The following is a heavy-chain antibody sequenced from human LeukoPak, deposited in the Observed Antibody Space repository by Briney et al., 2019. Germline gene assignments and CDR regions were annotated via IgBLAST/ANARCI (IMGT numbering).Heavy chain of an antibody. CDR3: TTDVLRFLEWPSHGMDV. Sequence: PGGSLRLSCAASGFTFSNAWMSWVRQAPGKGLEWVGRIKSKTDGGTTDYAAPVKGRFTISRDDSKNTLYLQMNSLKTEDTAVYYCTTDVLRFLEWPSHGMDVWGQGTTVTVSS. J-gene: IGHJ6*02. D-gene: IGHD3-3*01. CDR1: GFTFSNAW. V-gene: IGHV3-15*01. CDR2: IKSKTDGGTT.